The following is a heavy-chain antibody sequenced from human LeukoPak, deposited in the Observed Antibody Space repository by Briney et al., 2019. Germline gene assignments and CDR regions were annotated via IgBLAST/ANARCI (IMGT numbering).Heavy chain of an antibody. CDR3: ARGFIGYYYVGSGKFDH. Sequence: ASVKASCKASGYTFTSYGISWVRQAPGQGLEWMGWISVYNGNTNYAQKFQGRVTMTTDTSTSTAYMELRSLRSDDTAVYYCARGFIGYYYVGSGKFDHWGQGTLVTVSS. V-gene: IGHV1-18*01. D-gene: IGHD3-22*01. CDR1: GYTFTSYG. J-gene: IGHJ4*02. CDR2: ISVYNGNT.